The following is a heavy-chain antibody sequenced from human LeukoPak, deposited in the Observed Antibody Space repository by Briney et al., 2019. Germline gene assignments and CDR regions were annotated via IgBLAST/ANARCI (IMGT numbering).Heavy chain of an antibody. CDR2: IWYDGSNK. V-gene: IGHV3-33*01. Sequence: QPRRSLTLSCAASGFTFSSYGRHWVRQAPGKGLEWVAVIWYDGSNKYYADSVKSRFTISRDNSKNTLYLQMNSLRAEDTAVYYCARDFGGLLSGGSYFDYWGHRTQWSPS. CDR3: ARDFGGLLSGGSYFDY. J-gene: IGHJ4*01. CDR1: GFTFSSYG. D-gene: IGHD2-21*02.